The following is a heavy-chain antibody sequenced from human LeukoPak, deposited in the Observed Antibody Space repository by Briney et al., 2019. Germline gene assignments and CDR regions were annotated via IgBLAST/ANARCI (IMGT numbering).Heavy chain of an antibody. D-gene: IGHD6-19*01. CDR1: GGSISSYY. J-gene: IGHJ6*03. V-gene: IGHV4-59*01. CDR2: IYYSGST. Sequence: SETLSLACTVSGGSISSYYWSWIRQPPGKGLEWIGYIYYSGSTNYNPSLKSRVTISVDTSKNQFSLKLSSVTAADTAVYYCARDIAVAGTYYMDVWGKGTTVTVSS. CDR3: ARDIAVAGTYYMDV.